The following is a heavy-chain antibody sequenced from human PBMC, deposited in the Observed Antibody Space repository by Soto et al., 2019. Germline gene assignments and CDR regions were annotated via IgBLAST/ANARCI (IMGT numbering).Heavy chain of an antibody. V-gene: IGHV3-23*01. CDR1: GFAFSSYT. CDR3: AKDRGGFARGWEYYDF. D-gene: IGHD6-19*01. J-gene: IGHJ4*02. Sequence: GSLRLSCAASGFAFSSYTMSWVRQTPGKGLEWVSSISASGGSTYYGDSLKGRFTISRDNSKNTLNLHIKSLGVEDSAVYYCAKDRGGFARGWEYYDFWGQGTQVTVPQ. CDR2: ISASGGST.